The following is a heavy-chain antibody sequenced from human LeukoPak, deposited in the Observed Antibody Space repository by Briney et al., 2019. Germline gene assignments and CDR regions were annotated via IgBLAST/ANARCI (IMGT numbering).Heavy chain of an antibody. D-gene: IGHD3-3*01. CDR3: TRDFVF. J-gene: IGHJ4*02. V-gene: IGHV3-7*01. CDR2: INQDGSVR. CDR1: GFALSTYW. Sequence: GGSLRLSCAASGFALSTYWMDGVHQAPGKGLEWVGNINQDGSVRHYVDSVRGRFTISRDNARNSVYLQMNALRVEDTAVYYCTRDFVFWGQGTLVTASS.